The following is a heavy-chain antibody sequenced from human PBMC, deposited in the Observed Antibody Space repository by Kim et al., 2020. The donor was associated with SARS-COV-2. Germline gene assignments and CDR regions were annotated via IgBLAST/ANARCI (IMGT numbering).Heavy chain of an antibody. CDR3: ARDKVGGVLPAATVGLDY. V-gene: IGHV1-3*01. J-gene: IGHJ4*02. CDR1: GYSFSDFS. D-gene: IGHD2-15*01. CDR2: ISPGNGNT. Sequence: ASVKVSCKTSGYSFSDFSIHWVRQAPGQRLEWLGWISPGNGNTRYSDNFQDRVTITLNTSASTAYVDLSSLTIEDTAVYFCARDKVGGVLPAATVGLDYWGQGTQVTVSS.